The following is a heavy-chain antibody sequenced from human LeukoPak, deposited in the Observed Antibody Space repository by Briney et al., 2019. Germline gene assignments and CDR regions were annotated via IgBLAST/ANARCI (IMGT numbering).Heavy chain of an antibody. Sequence: PGRSLRLSCAASGFSFNSYPMHWVRQAPGKGLEWVAVISNDGNNKYYADSVKGRFTISRDNSKNTLYLQMNSLRAEDTAVYYCARDREALLWFPSPASYYYYGMDVWGQGTTVTVSS. V-gene: IGHV3-30*04. CDR1: GFSFNSYP. CDR2: ISNDGNNK. D-gene: IGHD3-10*01. CDR3: ARDREALLWFPSPASYYYYGMDV. J-gene: IGHJ6*02.